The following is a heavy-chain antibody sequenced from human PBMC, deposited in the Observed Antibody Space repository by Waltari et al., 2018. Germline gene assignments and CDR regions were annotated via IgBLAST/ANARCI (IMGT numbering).Heavy chain of an antibody. CDR3: ARAPLGGDGYWYFDL. CDR1: GDPLSSCDYY. CDR2: PYSSGTA. V-gene: IGHV4-31*03. J-gene: IGHJ2*01. Sequence: QVQLQESGPGLLKPSQTLSLTCSVSGDPLSSCDYYWNWLRHHPEKGLGWIGYPYSSGTASSNPALQSRVSTSVDTSKNQVSLRLRSVTAADTAVYYCARAPLGGDGYWYFDLWGRGSLVTVSS. D-gene: IGHD2-21*01.